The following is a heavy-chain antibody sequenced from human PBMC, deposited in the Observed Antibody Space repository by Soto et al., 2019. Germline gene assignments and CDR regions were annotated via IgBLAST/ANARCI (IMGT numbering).Heavy chain of an antibody. CDR1: GYTFTSYY. D-gene: IGHD1-26*01. CDR3: ARSPGMYSGSPGGSGGMDV. CDR2: INPSGGST. Sequence: GASVKVSCKASGYTFTSYYMHWVRQAPGQGLEWMGIINPSGGSTSYAQKFQGRVTMTRDTSTSTVYMELSSLRSEDTAVYYCARSPGMYSGSPGGSGGMDVWGQGTTVTVSS. J-gene: IGHJ6*02. V-gene: IGHV1-46*01.